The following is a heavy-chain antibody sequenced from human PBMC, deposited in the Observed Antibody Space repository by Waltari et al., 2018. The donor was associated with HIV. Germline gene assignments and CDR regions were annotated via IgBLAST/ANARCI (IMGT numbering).Heavy chain of an antibody. Sequence: EVQLVESGGGLVKPEESLRLSCAAAGFTFNNGWLNWVRQAPGKGLEWVGLIKSKTDGGTIDYAAPVKGRFTISRDDSRNTVYLQMNSLRTEDTAVYYCTTHYYDRGYWGQGTLVTVSS. J-gene: IGHJ4*02. CDR2: IKSKTDGGTI. CDR1: GFTFNNGW. D-gene: IGHD3-22*01. V-gene: IGHV3-15*07. CDR3: TTHYYDRGY.